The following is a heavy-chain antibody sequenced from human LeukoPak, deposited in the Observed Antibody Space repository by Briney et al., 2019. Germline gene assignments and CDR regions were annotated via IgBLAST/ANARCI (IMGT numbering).Heavy chain of an antibody. D-gene: IGHD6-19*01. V-gene: IGHV3-23*01. J-gene: IGHJ4*02. CDR1: GFTFSSYA. Sequence: GGSLRLSCAASGFTFSSYAMSWVRQAPGKGLEWVSAISGSGGSTYYADSVKGRFTISRDNSKNTLYLQMNSLRAEDTAVCYCAKEEAVAGTPRVYYFDYWGQGTLVTVSS. CDR2: ISGSGGST. CDR3: AKEEAVAGTPRVYYFDY.